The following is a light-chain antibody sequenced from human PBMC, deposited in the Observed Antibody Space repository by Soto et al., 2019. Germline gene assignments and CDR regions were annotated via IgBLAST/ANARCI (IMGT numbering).Light chain of an antibody. V-gene: IGLV2-8*01. Sequence: QSVLTQPPSASGSPGQSVAISCTGTSGDVGGNNHVCWYQQHPGKAPRLIIYEVTERPSGVPDRFSGSKSGNTASLTVSGLQAEDEADYYCSAFAGSRVFGGGTKVTVL. CDR2: EVT. CDR3: SAFAGSRV. J-gene: IGLJ3*02. CDR1: SGDVGGNNH.